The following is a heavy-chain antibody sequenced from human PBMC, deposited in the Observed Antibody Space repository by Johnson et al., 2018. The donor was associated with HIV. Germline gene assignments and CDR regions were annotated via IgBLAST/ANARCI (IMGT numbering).Heavy chain of an antibody. J-gene: IGHJ3*02. CDR2: IKQDGSEK. D-gene: IGHD6-19*01. CDR1: GFTFSSYW. V-gene: IGHV3-7*01. CDR3: ARDKAVGYSSGWHAFDI. Sequence: VPLVESGGGLVQPGGSLRLSCAASGFTFSSYWMSWVRQAPGKGLEWVANIKQDGSEKYYVDSVKGRFTISRDNAKNSLYLQMNSLRAEDTAVYYCARDKAVGYSSGWHAFDIWGQGTMVTVSS.